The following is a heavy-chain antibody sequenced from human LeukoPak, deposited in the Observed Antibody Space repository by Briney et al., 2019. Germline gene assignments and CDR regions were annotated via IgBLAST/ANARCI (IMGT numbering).Heavy chain of an antibody. Sequence: ASVKVSCKASGYTFTGYYMHWVRQAPGQGLEWMGWINPNSGGTNYAQKFQGRVTMTRDTSISTAYMELSRLRADDTAVYYCAKGVYSAYGRDAFDIWGQGTMVTVSS. CDR3: AKGVYSAYGRDAFDI. CDR1: GYTFTGYY. CDR2: INPNSGGT. V-gene: IGHV1-2*02. J-gene: IGHJ3*02. D-gene: IGHD5-12*01.